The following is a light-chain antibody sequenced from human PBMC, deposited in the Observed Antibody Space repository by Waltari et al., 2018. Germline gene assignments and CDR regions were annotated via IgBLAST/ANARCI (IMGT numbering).Light chain of an antibody. J-gene: IGLJ1*01. CDR3: SSFTSSSVYV. CDR1: SSDVGGFNY. V-gene: IGLV2-14*01. CDR2: EVS. Sequence: QSALTQPASVSGSPGQSITISCTGTSSDVGGFNYVSWYQQSPGKAPKLMIFEVSNRPSGVSNRFSGSKSGNAASLTISGPQAEDEADYYCSSFTSSSVYVFGTGTKVTVL.